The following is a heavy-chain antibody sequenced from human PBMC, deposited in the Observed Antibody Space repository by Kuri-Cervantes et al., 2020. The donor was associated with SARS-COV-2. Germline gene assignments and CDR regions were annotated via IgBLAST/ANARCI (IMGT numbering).Heavy chain of an antibody. CDR3: ASGSAPAAIYYYYYMDV. J-gene: IGHJ6*03. CDR1: GYSISGGYY. D-gene: IGHD2-2*01. V-gene: IGHV4-38-2*01. CDR2: VYHSGNA. Sequence: GSLRLSCVVSGYSISGGYYWAWIRQSPGRGLEWIGSVYHSGNAYYNPSLKTRVTISVDTSKNQFSLKLSSVTAADTAVYYCASGSAPAAIYYYYYMDVWGKGTTVTVSS.